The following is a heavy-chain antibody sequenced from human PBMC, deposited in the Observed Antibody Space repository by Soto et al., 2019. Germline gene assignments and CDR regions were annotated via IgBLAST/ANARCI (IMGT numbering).Heavy chain of an antibody. CDR1: GYSFGDYY. J-gene: IGHJ4*02. CDR3: ARRLFLDV. D-gene: IGHD2-21*01. CDR2: ISSGGTTI. V-gene: IGHV3-11*01. Sequence: QMQLVESGGNLVKPGGSLRLSCSASGYSFGDYYMNWIRKAQGKGLEWVSYISSGGTTISYSDSVKGRFTISRDNAKNSVYLEMNSLKAEDTAVYYCARRLFLDVWGQGTLVTVSS.